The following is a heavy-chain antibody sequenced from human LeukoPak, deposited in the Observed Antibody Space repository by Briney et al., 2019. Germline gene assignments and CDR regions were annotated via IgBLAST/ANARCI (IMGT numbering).Heavy chain of an antibody. D-gene: IGHD1-26*01. J-gene: IGHJ6*03. CDR2: IDGDGYST. V-gene: IGHV3-23*01. CDR3: ARDPYSGSYGDYYYYYMDV. Sequence: GGSHRLSCAASGFSLSSHAVSWVRQAPGKGLEWFSSIDGDGYSTHYADSVKGRFTISRDNSKNTLYLQMNSLRAEDTAVYYCARDPYSGSYGDYYYYYMDVWGKGTTVTISS. CDR1: GFSLSSHA.